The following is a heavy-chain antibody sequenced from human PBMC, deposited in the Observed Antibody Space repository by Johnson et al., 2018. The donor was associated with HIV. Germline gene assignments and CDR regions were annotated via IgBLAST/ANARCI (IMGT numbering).Heavy chain of an antibody. Sequence: VQLVESGGDLVQPGGSLRLSCAASGFTFSNYAMHWVRQAPGKGLEYVSAISSNGGSTYYATSVKDMQTRRFTISRDNSKNTLYLQMNSLRAEDTAVYYCARVRQLGRGDAFDIWGQGTMVTVSS. CDR3: ARVRQLGRGDAFDI. CDR2: ISSNGGST. V-gene: IGHV3-64*01. J-gene: IGHJ3*02. D-gene: IGHD6-6*01. CDR1: GFTFSNYA.